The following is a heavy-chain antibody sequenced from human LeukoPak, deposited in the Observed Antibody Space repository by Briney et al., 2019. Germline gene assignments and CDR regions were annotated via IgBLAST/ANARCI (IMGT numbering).Heavy chain of an antibody. CDR3: ARGDYGSFDY. CDR1: GFTFSSYP. V-gene: IGHV3-64*01. D-gene: IGHD3-10*01. Sequence: GGSLRLSCAASGFTFSSYPMYWVRQAPGKGLEYVSAISSDGGTTYYANSVKDRFTISRDNSKNTLYLQMNSLRAEDTAVYYCARGDYGSFDYWGQGTLVTVSS. J-gene: IGHJ4*02. CDR2: ISSDGGTT.